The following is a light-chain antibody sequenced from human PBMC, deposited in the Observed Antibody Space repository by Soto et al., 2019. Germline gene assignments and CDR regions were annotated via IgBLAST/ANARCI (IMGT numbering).Light chain of an antibody. CDR1: SSDVGGYNF. CDR3: CSYAGTYTLWV. Sequence: QSVLTQPRSVSGSPGQSVTISCTGTSSDVGGYNFVSWYQQHPGKAPKLIIYDVTKRPSGVPDRFSGSKSGNTASLTVSGLQAEDEAHYYCCSYAGTYTLWVFGGGTKLTVL. CDR2: DVT. J-gene: IGLJ3*02. V-gene: IGLV2-11*01.